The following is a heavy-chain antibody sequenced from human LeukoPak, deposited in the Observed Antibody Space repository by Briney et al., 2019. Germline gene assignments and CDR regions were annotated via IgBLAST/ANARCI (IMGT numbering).Heavy chain of an antibody. CDR2: IYSGGST. Sequence: QSGGSLRLSCAASGFTVSSNYMSWVRQAPGKGLEWVSVIYSGGSTYYADSVKGRFTISRDNSKNTLYLQMNSLRAEDTAVYYCARSDYSNPPLDYWGQGTLVTVSS. V-gene: IGHV3-53*05. D-gene: IGHD4-11*01. J-gene: IGHJ4*02. CDR3: ARSDYSNPPLDY. CDR1: GFTVSSNY.